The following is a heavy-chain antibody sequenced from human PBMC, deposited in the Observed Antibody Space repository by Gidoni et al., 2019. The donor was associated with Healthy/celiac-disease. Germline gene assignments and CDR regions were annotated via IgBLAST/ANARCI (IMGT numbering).Heavy chain of an antibody. CDR2: IYYSGST. CDR3: ARNLYDILTGGRHRFDY. Sequence: GLEWIGSIYYSGSTYYNPSLKSRVTISVDTSKNQFSLKLSSVTAADTAVYYCARNLYDILTGGRHRFDYWGQGTLVTVSS. V-gene: IGHV4-39*01. D-gene: IGHD3-9*01. J-gene: IGHJ4*02.